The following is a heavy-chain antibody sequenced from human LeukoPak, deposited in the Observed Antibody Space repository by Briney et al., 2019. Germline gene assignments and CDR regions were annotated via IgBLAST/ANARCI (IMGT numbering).Heavy chain of an antibody. CDR1: GFTFSSYS. CDR2: ISSSSSTI. D-gene: IGHD6-13*01. V-gene: IGHV3-48*04. Sequence: GGSLRLSCVASGFTFSSYSMNWVRQAPGKGLEWVSYISSSSSTIYYADSVKGRFTISRDNAKNSLYLQMNSLRAEDTALYYCAKDIMSAAGFFDYWGQGTLVTVSS. J-gene: IGHJ4*02. CDR3: AKDIMSAAGFFDY.